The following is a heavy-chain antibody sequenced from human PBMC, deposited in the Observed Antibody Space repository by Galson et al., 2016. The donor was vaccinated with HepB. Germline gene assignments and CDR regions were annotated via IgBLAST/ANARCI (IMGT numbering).Heavy chain of an antibody. Sequence: LSLTCTVSGDSISSGSHYWSWVRQPAGKGLEWIGRIYTSGISNYNPSLKSRVTMSVATSRNQFSLTLSSVTAADTAVYYCTRENPSLLGYSDYWGQGTLVTVSS. CDR3: TRENPSLLGYSDY. J-gene: IGHJ4*02. V-gene: IGHV4-61*02. CDR2: IYTSGIS. D-gene: IGHD2-21*01. CDR1: GDSISSGSHY.